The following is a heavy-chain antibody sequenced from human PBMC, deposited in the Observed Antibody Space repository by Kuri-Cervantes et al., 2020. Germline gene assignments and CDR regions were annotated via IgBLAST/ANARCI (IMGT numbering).Heavy chain of an antibody. V-gene: IGHV4-59*01. CDR2: IYYGGST. Sequence: SQTLSLTCAVSGGSISSYYWSWTRQPPGKGLEWIGYIYYGGSTNYNPSLKSRVPISVDTSKNQFSLKLSSVTAAETAGYYRARAESTGMDVWGQGTTVTVSS. J-gene: IGHJ6*02. CDR3: ARAESTGMDV. CDR1: GGSISSYY.